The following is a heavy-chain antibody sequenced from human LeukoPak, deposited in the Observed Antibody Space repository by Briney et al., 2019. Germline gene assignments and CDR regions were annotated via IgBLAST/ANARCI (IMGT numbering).Heavy chain of an antibody. J-gene: IGHJ5*02. D-gene: IGHD6-13*01. CDR3: ATRPDIAAAGPGWFDP. CDR1: GESLSGYY. Sequence: SETLSLTCAVYGESLSGYYWSWIRQSPEKGLEWIAEINHSGNINYNASVQSRLTISVDTSKSQFSLMLRSVTVADTAVYYCATRPDIAAAGPGWFDPWGQGTLVTVSS. CDR2: INHSGNI. V-gene: IGHV4-34*01.